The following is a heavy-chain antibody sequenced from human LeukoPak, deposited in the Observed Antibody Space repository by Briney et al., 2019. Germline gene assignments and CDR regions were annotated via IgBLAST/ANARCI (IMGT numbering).Heavy chain of an antibody. D-gene: IGHD3-10*01. CDR2: IYTSGST. CDR1: GGSISSGSYY. CDR3: ARAEALSSYYYYYGMDV. Sequence: SQTLSLNCTVSGGSISSGSYYWSWIRQPAGKGLEWIGRIYTSGSTNYNPSLKSRVTISVDTSKNQFSLKLSSVTAADTAVYYCARAEALSSYYYYYGMDVWGQGTTVTVSS. V-gene: IGHV4-61*02. J-gene: IGHJ6*02.